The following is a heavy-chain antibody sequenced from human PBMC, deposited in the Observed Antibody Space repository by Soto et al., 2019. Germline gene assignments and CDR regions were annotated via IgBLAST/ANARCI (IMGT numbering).Heavy chain of an antibody. Sequence: LKLRGRGPGLRTPSGTLSLTCAVSAVSFTRGNWWPWARRTPQRGRGYLGEIFRDGTANYYPSFERRVATSVDTSKNQFSLKLTSVPAADTAIYFCARLVYDTRLNYMYFDFWGQGALVTVSS. V-gene: IGHV4-4*02. CDR1: AVSFTRGNW. D-gene: IGHD2-8*01. CDR3: ARLVYDTRLNYMYFDF. CDR2: IFRDGTA. J-gene: IGHJ4*02.